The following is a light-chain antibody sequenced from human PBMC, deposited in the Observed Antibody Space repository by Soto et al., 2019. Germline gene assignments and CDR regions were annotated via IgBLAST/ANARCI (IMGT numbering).Light chain of an antibody. CDR1: QCIRND. J-gene: IGKJ1*01. V-gene: IGKV1-17*01. Sequence: DIQMTQSPSTLSASVGDRVTITCRASQCIRNDLGWYQQKPGKAPKLLIYDGSTLESGVPSRFSGSGSGTEFILTISSLQPDDFASFYCQEYSNGWRFGQGTKVDIK. CDR2: DGS. CDR3: QEYSNGWR.